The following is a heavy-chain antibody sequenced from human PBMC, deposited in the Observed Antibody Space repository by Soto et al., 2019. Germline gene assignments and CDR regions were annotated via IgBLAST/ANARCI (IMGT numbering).Heavy chain of an antibody. V-gene: IGHV3-73*01. Sequence: PXESLRLACAASGFTFSGSAIHGVRQASGKGLEWVARIRTKSNGYATTYAASVKGRFTISRDDSKNMAYLQMNGLKTEDTAMYYCSRVEYVTSSPIGWGQGTLVTVSS. CDR1: GFTFSGSA. D-gene: IGHD6-6*01. CDR2: IRTKSNGYAT. CDR3: SRVEYVTSSPIG. J-gene: IGHJ4*02.